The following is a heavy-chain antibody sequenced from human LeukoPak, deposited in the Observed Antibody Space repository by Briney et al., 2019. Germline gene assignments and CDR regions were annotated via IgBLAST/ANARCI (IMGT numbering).Heavy chain of an antibody. CDR1: GFTFDDYA. J-gene: IGHJ6*02. D-gene: IGHD1-14*01. CDR3: AKGSGIYYYYGMDV. V-gene: IGHV3-9*01. CDR2: ISWNSGSI. Sequence: PGGSLRLSCAASGFTFDDYAMHWVRQAPGKGLEWVSGISWNSGSIGYADSVEGRFTISRDNAKNSLYLQMNSLRAEDTALYYCAKGSGIYYYYGMDVWGQGTTVTVSS.